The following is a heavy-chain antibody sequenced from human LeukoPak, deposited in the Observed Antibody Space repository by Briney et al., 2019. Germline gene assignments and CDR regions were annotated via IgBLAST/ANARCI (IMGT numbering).Heavy chain of an antibody. CDR3: ARVVPPLYYFDY. CDR1: GFTFSSSW. D-gene: IGHD3-10*01. Sequence: GGSLRLSCAASGFTFSSSWMSWVRQAPGKGQEWVANIKQDGSEKYYVDSVKGRFTISRDNAKNSLYLQMNSLRAEDTAVYFCARVVPPLYYFDYWGQGTLVTVSS. V-gene: IGHV3-7*01. CDR2: IKQDGSEK. J-gene: IGHJ4*02.